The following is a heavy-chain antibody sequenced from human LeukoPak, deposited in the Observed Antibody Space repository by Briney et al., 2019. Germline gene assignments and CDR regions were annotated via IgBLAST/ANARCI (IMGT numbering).Heavy chain of an antibody. D-gene: IGHD3-3*01. CDR3: AKDHYWSIDY. CDR2: IKGDGIST. CDR1: GFTFSNFW. V-gene: IGHV3-74*01. J-gene: IGHJ4*02. Sequence: GGSLRLSCAASGFTFSNFWMHWVRHAPGQGLVWVSRIKGDGISTNYADSVKGRFTISRDIAKNTLYLQMNSLRAEDTGVYYCAKDHYWSIDYWGRGTLVTVSS.